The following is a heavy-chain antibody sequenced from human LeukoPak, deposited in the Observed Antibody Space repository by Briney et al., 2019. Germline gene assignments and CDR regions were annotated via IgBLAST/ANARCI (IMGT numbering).Heavy chain of an antibody. D-gene: IGHD6-6*01. CDR1: GFTFSSYA. V-gene: IGHV3-30*04. CDR2: ISYDGSNK. CDR3: AKAHSSSWYYYYMDV. Sequence: PGGSLRLSCAASGFTFSSYAMHWVRQAPGKGLEWVAVISYDGSNKYYADSVKGRFTISRDNSKNTLYLQMNSLRAEDTAVYYCAKAHSSSWYYYYMDVWGKGTTVTVSS. J-gene: IGHJ6*03.